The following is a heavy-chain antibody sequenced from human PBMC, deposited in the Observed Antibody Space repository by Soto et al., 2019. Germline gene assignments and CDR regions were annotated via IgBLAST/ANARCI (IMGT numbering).Heavy chain of an antibody. J-gene: IGHJ4*02. CDR3: ARSRFGVVGDFDY. Sequence: GASVKVSCTASGGTFSSYAISWVRQAPGQGLEWMGGIIPIFGTANYAQKFQGRVTITADESTSTAYMELSSLRSEDTAVYYCARSRFGVVGDFDYWGQGTLVTVSS. CDR2: IIPIFGTA. D-gene: IGHD3-3*01. V-gene: IGHV1-69*13. CDR1: GGTFSSYA.